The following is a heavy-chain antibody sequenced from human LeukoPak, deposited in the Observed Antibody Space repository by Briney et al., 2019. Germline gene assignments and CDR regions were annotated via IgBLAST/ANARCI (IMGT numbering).Heavy chain of an antibody. CDR3: AGFTFFRGVITFDY. D-gene: IGHD3-10*01. CDR2: VDHSGGT. J-gene: IGHJ4*02. Sequence: SETLSLTCTVSGYSLSSGYYWGWIRQPPGKGLEWIGSVDHSGGTYYNPSLRSRVSISVDTSKNQFSLKLSSVTAPDTAVYSCAGFTFFRGVITFDYWGQGTLVTVSS. CDR1: GYSLSSGYY. V-gene: IGHV4-38-2*02.